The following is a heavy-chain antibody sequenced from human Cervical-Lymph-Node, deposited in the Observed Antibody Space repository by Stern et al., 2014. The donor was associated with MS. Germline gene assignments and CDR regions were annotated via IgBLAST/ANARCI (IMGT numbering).Heavy chain of an antibody. J-gene: IGHJ4*02. CDR3: ATYSSTWSPPWF. V-gene: IGHV1-46*01. CDR1: GDTFTSYY. Sequence: QVQLVQSGAEVKKPGASVKVSCKASGDTFTSYYMHWVRQAPGQGLEWMGIIIPTGGSTHYAQKFQGRVTLTRDTSTSTVYMELSSLRSEDTAVYYCATYSSTWSPPWFWGQGTLVTVSS. D-gene: IGHD6-13*01. CDR2: IIPTGGST.